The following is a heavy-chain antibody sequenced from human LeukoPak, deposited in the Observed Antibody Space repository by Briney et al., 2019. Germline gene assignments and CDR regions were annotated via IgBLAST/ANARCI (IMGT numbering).Heavy chain of an antibody. CDR2: IWYDGSNK. CDR1: GFTFSSYG. D-gene: IGHD6-19*01. J-gene: IGHJ4*02. Sequence: GGSLRLSCAASGFTFSSYGMHWVRQAPGKGLEWVAVIWYDGSNKYYADSVKGRFTISRDNSKNTLYLQMNSLRAEDTAVYYCAKDPRGIAVAGNFDYWGQGTLVTVSS. V-gene: IGHV3-33*06. CDR3: AKDPRGIAVAGNFDY.